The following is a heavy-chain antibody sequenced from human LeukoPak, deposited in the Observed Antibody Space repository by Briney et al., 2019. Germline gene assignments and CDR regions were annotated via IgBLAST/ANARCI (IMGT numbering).Heavy chain of an antibody. CDR2: INPSGGST. J-gene: IGHJ3*02. Sequence: ASVKVSCKASGYTLTSYYMHWVRQAPGQGLEWMGIINPSGGSTSYAQKFQGRVTMTRDTSTSTVYMELSSLRSEDTAVYYCARCTTINYYDSSGYLYAFDIWGQGTMVTVSS. V-gene: IGHV1-46*01. D-gene: IGHD3-22*01. CDR3: ARCTTINYYDSSGYLYAFDI. CDR1: GYTLTSYY.